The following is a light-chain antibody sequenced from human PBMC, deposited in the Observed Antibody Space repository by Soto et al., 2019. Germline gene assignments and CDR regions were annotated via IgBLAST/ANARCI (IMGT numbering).Light chain of an antibody. CDR1: QSVSID. CDR2: DAS. V-gene: IGKV3-11*01. J-gene: IGKJ5*01. CDR3: QQRSNWPPIT. Sequence: IVMTQSPATLSVCPGERATLSCSPSQSVSIDLAWYQQNPGQAPRLLIDDASNRATGIQARFSGSGSGTDFTLTISSLEPEDWAVYYCQQRSNWPPITFGQGTRLEI.